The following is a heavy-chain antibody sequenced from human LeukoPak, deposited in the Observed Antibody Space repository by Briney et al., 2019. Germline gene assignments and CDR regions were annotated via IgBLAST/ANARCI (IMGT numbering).Heavy chain of an antibody. Sequence: GGSLRLSCAASGFTFSSYGMHWVRQAPGKALEWVAVISYDGSNKYYADSVKGRFTISRDNSKNTLYLQMNSLRAEDTAVYYCAKGLITMIVVPSYWGQGTLVTVSS. J-gene: IGHJ4*02. CDR2: ISYDGSNK. CDR3: AKGLITMIVVPSY. V-gene: IGHV3-30*18. D-gene: IGHD3-22*01. CDR1: GFTFSSYG.